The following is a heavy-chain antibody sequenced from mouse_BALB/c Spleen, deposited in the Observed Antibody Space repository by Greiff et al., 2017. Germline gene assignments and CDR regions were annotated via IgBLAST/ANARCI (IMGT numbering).Heavy chain of an antibody. J-gene: IGHJ4*01. D-gene: IGHD2-3*01. CDR1: GFTFSSYG. Sequence: EVKVVESGGDLVKPGGSLKLSCAASGFTFSSYGMSWVRQTPDKRLEWVATLSSGGSYTYYPDSVKGRFTISRDNAKNTLYLQMSSLKSEDTAMYYCARHFGYDGYYAMDYWGQGTSVTVSS. CDR2: LSSGGSYT. CDR3: ARHFGYDGYYAMDY. V-gene: IGHV5-6*01.